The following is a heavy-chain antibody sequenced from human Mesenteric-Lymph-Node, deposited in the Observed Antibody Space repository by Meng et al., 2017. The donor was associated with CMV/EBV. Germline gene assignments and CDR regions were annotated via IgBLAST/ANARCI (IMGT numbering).Heavy chain of an antibody. D-gene: IGHD4/OR15-4a*01. Sequence: ASVKVSCKASGYTFTSYDINWVRQATGQGLEWMGWMNPNSGNTGYAQKFQGRVTMTRNTSISTAYMELSSLRSEDTAVYYCAANPRQPDYYYYGMDVWGQGTTVTVSS. J-gene: IGHJ6*02. CDR1: GYTFTSYD. V-gene: IGHV1-8*01. CDR3: AANPRQPDYYYYGMDV. CDR2: MNPNSGNT.